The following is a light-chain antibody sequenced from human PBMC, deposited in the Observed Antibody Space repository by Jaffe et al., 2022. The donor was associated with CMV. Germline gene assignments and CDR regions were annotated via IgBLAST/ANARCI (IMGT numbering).Light chain of an antibody. J-gene: IGLJ3*02. CDR3: SSYVGINNWV. CDR2: EVM. Sequence: QSALTQPPSASGSPGQSVTISCTGTSSDVGAYNYVSWYQQHPGKAPKLIISEVMRRPSGVPDRFSGSKSGNTASLTVSGLQAEDEADYYCSSYVGINNWVFGGGTKLTVL. V-gene: IGLV2-8*01. CDR1: SSDVGAYNY.